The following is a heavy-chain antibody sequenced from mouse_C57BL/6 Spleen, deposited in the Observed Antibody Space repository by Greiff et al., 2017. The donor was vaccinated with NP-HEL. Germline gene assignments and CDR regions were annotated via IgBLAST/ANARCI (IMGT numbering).Heavy chain of an antibody. D-gene: IGHD4-1*01. V-gene: IGHV1-15*01. Sequence: QVQLQQSGAELVRPGASVTLSCKASGYTFTDYEMHWVKQTPVHGLEWIGAIDPETGGTAYNQKFKGKAILTADKSSSTAYMELRSLTSEDSAVYYCTRKTGKLGPFAYWGQGTLVTVSA. J-gene: IGHJ3*01. CDR2: IDPETGGT. CDR1: GYTFTDYE. CDR3: TRKTGKLGPFAY.